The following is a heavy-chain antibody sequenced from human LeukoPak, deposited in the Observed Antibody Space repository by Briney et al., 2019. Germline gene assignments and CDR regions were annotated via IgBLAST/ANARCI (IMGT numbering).Heavy chain of an antibody. V-gene: IGHV3-33*06. CDR3: AKDRQYYYDSRTNAFDI. CDR1: GFTFSSYG. D-gene: IGHD3-22*01. CDR2: IWYDGSNK. Sequence: RLSCAASGFTFSSYGMHWVRQAPGKGLEWVAVIWYDGSNKYYSDSVKGGFTISRENSKKKLYLQMNSLRAEDTAVYYCAKDRQYYYDSRTNAFDIWGQGTMVTVSS. J-gene: IGHJ3*02.